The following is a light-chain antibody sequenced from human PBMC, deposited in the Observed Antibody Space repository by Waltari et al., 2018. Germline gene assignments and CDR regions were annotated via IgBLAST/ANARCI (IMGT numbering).Light chain of an antibody. CDR1: QGVFYNSNNKNY. V-gene: IGKV4-1*01. Sequence: DIVMTQSPDSLAVSLGERATINCNSSQGVFYNSNNKNYLAWYQQKAGQPPKLLIYWASSHESGVPDRFSGSVSGTDFTLTISSLQAEDVAVYYCQQYYTAPYSFGQGTKLEIK. CDR3: QQYYTAPYS. CDR2: WAS. J-gene: IGKJ2*03.